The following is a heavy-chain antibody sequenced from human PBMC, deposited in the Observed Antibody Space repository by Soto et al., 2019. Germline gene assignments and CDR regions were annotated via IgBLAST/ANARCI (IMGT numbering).Heavy chain of an antibody. CDR1: GGTFSSNA. CDR3: ATGRKYKYDSGDYLPYFFDS. Sequence: QVQLVQSGAEVKKPESSVNVSCKASGGTFSSNAISWVRQAPGQGLEWMGGIIPVFGTTHYAQKFQGRVTLSADKSTGTAYMELSSLRSEDTAVYYCATGRKYKYDSGDYLPYFFDSWGQGTRVTVSS. J-gene: IGHJ4*02. D-gene: IGHD3-22*01. CDR2: IIPVFGTT. V-gene: IGHV1-69*06.